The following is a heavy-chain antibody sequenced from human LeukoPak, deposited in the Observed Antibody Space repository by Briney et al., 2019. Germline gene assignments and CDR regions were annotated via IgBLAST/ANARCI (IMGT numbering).Heavy chain of an antibody. CDR2: IRSKAYGGTT. CDR1: GFTFGDYA. V-gene: IGHV3-49*04. CDR3: TVVVPAAINWFDP. J-gene: IGHJ5*02. Sequence: GGSLRLSCTASGFTFGDYAMSWVRQAPGKGLEWVGFIRSKAYGGTTEYAASVKGRFTISRDDSKSIAYLQMNSLKTEDTAVYYCTVVVPAAINWFDPWGQGTLVTVSS. D-gene: IGHD2-2*01.